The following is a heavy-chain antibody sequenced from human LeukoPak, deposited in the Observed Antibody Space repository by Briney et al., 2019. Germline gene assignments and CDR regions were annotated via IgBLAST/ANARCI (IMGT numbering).Heavy chain of an antibody. Sequence: SETLSLTCTVSGGSISSSSYYWGWIRQPPGKGLEWIGYIYYSGSTNYNPSLKSRVTISVDTSKNQFSLKLSSVTAADTAVYYCARSDMVRGVHFDYWGHGTLVTVSS. CDR3: ARSDMVRGVHFDY. J-gene: IGHJ4*01. CDR1: GGSISSSSYY. CDR2: IYYSGST. D-gene: IGHD3-10*01. V-gene: IGHV4-61*05.